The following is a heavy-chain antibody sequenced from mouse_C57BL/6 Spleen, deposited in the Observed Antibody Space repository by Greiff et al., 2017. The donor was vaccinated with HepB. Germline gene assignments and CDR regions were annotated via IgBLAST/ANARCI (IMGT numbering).Heavy chain of an antibody. CDR2: FYPGSGSI. D-gene: IGHD2-5*01. Sequence: LVKPGASVKLSCKASGYTFTEYTIHWVKQRSGQGLEWIGWFYPGSGSIKYNEKFKDKATLTADKSSSTVYMELSRLTSEDSAVYFCARHEEAYYSNYGYFDYWGQGTTLTVSS. V-gene: IGHV1-62-2*01. CDR1: GYTFTEYT. CDR3: ARHEEAYYSNYGYFDY. J-gene: IGHJ2*01.